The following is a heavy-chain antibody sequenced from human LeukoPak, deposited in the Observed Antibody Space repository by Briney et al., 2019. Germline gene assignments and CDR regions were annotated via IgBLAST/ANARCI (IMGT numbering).Heavy chain of an antibody. D-gene: IGHD5-12*01. CDR3: ARGGDSGSYLDY. V-gene: IGHV4-38-2*02. Sequence: SETLSLTCTVSGYSIMSTFYWGWIRQSPGKGLEWIGNVYHSGSTYSNPSLRSRVTISVDTSKNQFSLKLSSVTAADTAVYYCARGGDSGSYLDYWGQGTLVTVSS. CDR1: GYSIMSTFY. CDR2: VYHSGST. J-gene: IGHJ4*02.